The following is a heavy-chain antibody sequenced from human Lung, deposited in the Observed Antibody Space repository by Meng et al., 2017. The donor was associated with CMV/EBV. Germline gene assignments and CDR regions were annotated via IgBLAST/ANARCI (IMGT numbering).Heavy chain of an antibody. D-gene: IGHD1-14*01. CDR3: ARHHHSPTFDY. V-gene: IGHV4-34*01. CDR1: GGSFSGYY. J-gene: IGHJ4*02. CDR2: INHSGRT. Sequence: VHVQRWGVGLLKPSETLSLPCGVYGGSFSGYYWSWIRQPRGKGLEWIGEINHSGRTNYTPSLKSRVSISVDTSKNQFSLKLSSVTAADTAVYYCARHHHSPTFDYWGQGTLVTVSS.